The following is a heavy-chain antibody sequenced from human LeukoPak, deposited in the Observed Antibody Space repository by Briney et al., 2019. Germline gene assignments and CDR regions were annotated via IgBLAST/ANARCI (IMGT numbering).Heavy chain of an antibody. V-gene: IGHV3-30*02. CDR1: GFTFSSYG. CDR3: AKDGNIAAAGTYYYYMDV. CDR2: IRYDGSNK. Sequence: PGGSLRLSCAASGFTFSSYGMHWVRQAPGKGLEWAALIRYDGSNKYYADSVKGRFTISRDNSKNTLYLQMNSLRAGDTAVYYCAKDGNIAAAGTYYYYMDVWGKGTTVTVSS. J-gene: IGHJ6*03. D-gene: IGHD6-13*01.